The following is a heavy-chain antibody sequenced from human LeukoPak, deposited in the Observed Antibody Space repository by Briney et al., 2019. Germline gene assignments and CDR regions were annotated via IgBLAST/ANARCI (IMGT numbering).Heavy chain of an antibody. J-gene: IGHJ5*02. Sequence: KSSETLSLTCTVSGGSISSYYWSWIRQPPGKGLEWIGYIFYSGSTNYNPSLKSRVTISVDTSKNQFSLTLSSVTAADTAVYYCARDSGSGTFTWGQGTLVTVSS. V-gene: IGHV4-59*01. CDR3: ARDSGSGTFT. CDR2: IFYSGST. CDR1: GGSISSYY. D-gene: IGHD3-10*01.